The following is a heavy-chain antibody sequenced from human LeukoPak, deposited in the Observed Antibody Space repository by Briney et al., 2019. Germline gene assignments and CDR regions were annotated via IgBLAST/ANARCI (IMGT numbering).Heavy chain of an antibody. D-gene: IGHD2-15*01. Sequence: ASETLSLTCTVSGGSISSYYWSWIRQPPGKGLEWIGYIYYSGSTNYNPSLKSRVTISVDTSKNQFSLKLSSVTAADTAVYYCARSVYCSGGNCYFDYWGQGTLVTVSS. CDR3: ARSVYCSGGNCYFDY. V-gene: IGHV4-59*12. CDR2: IYYSGST. J-gene: IGHJ4*02. CDR1: GGSISSYY.